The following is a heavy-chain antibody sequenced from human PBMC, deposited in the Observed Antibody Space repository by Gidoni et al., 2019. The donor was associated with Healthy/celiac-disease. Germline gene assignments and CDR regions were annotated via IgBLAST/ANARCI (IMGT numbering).Heavy chain of an antibody. Sequence: QLQLQESGPGLVKPSETLSLTCTVSGGSISSSSYYWGWIRQPPGKGLEWIGSIYYSGSTYYNPSLKSRVTISVDTSKNQFSLKLSSVTAADTAVYYCARHAQTRGDYDYVWGSYRYTRVFDYWGQGTLVTVSS. V-gene: IGHV4-39*01. CDR3: ARHAQTRGDYDYVWGSYRYTRVFDY. J-gene: IGHJ4*02. D-gene: IGHD3-16*02. CDR1: GGSISSSSYY. CDR2: IYYSGST.